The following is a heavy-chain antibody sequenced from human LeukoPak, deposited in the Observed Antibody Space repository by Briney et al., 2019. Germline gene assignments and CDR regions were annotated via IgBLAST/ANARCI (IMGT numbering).Heavy chain of an antibody. Sequence: PGGSLRLSCVASGFTFSSYGMHWVRQAPGKGLELVAFIQYDGSNKYFADSVKGRFAISSDNSKKTLYLQMNSLRAEDTAVYYCAKDPDYWGQGTLVTVSS. V-gene: IGHV3-30*02. J-gene: IGHJ4*02. CDR1: GFTFSSYG. CDR3: AKDPDY. CDR2: IQYDGSNK.